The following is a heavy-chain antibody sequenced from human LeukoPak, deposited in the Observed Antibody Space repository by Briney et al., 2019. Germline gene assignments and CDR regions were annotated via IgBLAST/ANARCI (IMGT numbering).Heavy chain of an antibody. Sequence: GESLKIPCKASGYSFTNYWISWVRQMPGKGLEWMGRIDPRDSYTKYSPSFEGHVTISVDKSISSAFLQWNSLKASDSAMYYCATGASKVTTDFANYWGQGTQVAVPS. CDR1: GYSFTNYW. D-gene: IGHD4-17*01. J-gene: IGHJ4*02. CDR3: ATGASKVTTDFANY. V-gene: IGHV5-10-1*01. CDR2: IDPRDSYT.